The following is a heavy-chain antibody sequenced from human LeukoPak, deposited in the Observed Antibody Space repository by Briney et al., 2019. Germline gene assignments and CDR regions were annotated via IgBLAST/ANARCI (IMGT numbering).Heavy chain of an antibody. CDR3: ASAFDIAAAGFDY. J-gene: IGHJ4*02. D-gene: IGHD6-13*01. CDR1: GGSISSGGYY. Sequence: PSETLSLTCTVSGGSISSGGYYWSWIRQHPGKGLEWIGYIYYSGSTYYNPSLKSRVTISVDASKNQFSLKLSSVTAADTAVYYCASAFDIAAAGFDYWGQGTLVTVSS. CDR2: IYYSGST. V-gene: IGHV4-31*03.